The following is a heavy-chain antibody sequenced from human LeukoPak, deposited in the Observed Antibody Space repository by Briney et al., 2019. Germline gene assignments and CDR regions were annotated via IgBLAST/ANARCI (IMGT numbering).Heavy chain of an antibody. CDR2: ISRTSDYM. Sequence: GGSLRLSCAASGFTFSAYSMNWVRQAPGKGLEWVSSISRTSDYMSYADSVKGRFTISRDNAKNSLYLQMNSLRAEDTAVYYCARDYDILTGGFDYWGQGTLVTVSS. V-gene: IGHV3-21*01. D-gene: IGHD3-9*01. J-gene: IGHJ4*02. CDR3: ARDYDILTGGFDY. CDR1: GFTFSAYS.